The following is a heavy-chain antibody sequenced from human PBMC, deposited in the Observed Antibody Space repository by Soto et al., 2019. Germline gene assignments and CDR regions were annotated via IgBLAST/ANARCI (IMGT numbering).Heavy chain of an antibody. D-gene: IGHD3-22*01. J-gene: IGHJ4*02. CDR1: GFTFSSYG. CDR3: ARGTYYDSSGADY. V-gene: IGHV3-30*03. Sequence: PGGSLRLSCAASGFTFSSYGMHWVRQAPGKGLEWVAVISYDGSNKYYADSVKGRFTISRDNSKNTLYLQMNSLRAEDTAVYYCARGTYYDSSGADYWGQGTLVTVSS. CDR2: ISYDGSNK.